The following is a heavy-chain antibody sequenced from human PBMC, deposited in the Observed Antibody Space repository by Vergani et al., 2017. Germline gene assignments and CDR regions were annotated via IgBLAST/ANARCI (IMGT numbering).Heavy chain of an antibody. CDR1: GFTSGYYG. CDR3: ATKSCGTPGCQIGYFRE. V-gene: IGHV3-30*03. Sequence: QVHLVESGGGVVQPGRSLRLSCVVSGFTSGYYGMHGVRQAPGKGLEWVAVIAYDGTQKYYADSVKGRFTISRDNSTSTLYLQMNSLRTEDTAVYYCATKSCGTPGCQIGYFREWGQGTLVTVSS. D-gene: IGHD1-1*01. J-gene: IGHJ1*01. CDR2: IAYDGTQK.